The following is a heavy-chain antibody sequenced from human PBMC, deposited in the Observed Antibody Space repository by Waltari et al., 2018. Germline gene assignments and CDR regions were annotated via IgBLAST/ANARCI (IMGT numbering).Heavy chain of an antibody. D-gene: IGHD3-3*01. CDR1: GGSISSSSYY. CDR2: IYYSGST. V-gene: IGHV4-39*01. Sequence: QLQLQESGPGLVKPSETLSLTCTVSGGSISSSSYYWGWIRQPPGKGLEWIGSIYYSGSTYYNPSLKSRVIISVDTSKNQFSLKLSSVTAADTAVYYCARHGRFLEWLVDYWGQGTLVTVSS. J-gene: IGHJ4*02. CDR3: ARHGRFLEWLVDY.